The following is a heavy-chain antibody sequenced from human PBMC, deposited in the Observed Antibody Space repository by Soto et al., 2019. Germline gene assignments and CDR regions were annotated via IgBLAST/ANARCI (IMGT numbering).Heavy chain of an antibody. Sequence: QLQLQESGSGLVKPSQTLSLTCAVSGGSISSGGYSWSWIRQPPGKGLEWIGYIYHSGSTYYNPSIKSRVTISVDRSKNQFSLKLSFVTAADTAVYYCARAHYGDYGYGMDVWGQGTTVTVSS. D-gene: IGHD4-17*01. CDR2: IYHSGST. CDR1: GGSISSGGYS. J-gene: IGHJ6*02. CDR3: ARAHYGDYGYGMDV. V-gene: IGHV4-30-2*01.